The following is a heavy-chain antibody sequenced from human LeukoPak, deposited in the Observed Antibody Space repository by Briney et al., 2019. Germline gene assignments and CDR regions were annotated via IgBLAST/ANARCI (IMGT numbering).Heavy chain of an antibody. D-gene: IGHD5-24*01. J-gene: IGHJ4*02. CDR2: IYYSGST. Sequence: SETLSLTCTVSGGSISSSSYYWGWIRQPPGKGLEWIGSIYYSGSTFDNPSLKSRVTISVDTSKNQFSLKLSSVTAADTAVYYCARHRSGWLQSSFDYWGQGTLVTVSS. V-gene: IGHV4-39*01. CDR3: ARHRSGWLQSSFDY. CDR1: GGSISSSSYY.